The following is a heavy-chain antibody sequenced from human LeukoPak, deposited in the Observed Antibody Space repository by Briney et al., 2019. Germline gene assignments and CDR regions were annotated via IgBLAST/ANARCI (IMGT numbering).Heavy chain of an antibody. CDR2: IYSGGST. Sequence: GGSLRLSCAASGFTVSSNYMSWVRQAPGKGLEWVSVIYSGGSTYYADSVKGRFTISRDNSKNTLYLQINSLRAEDTAVYYCARDYYNSSGYYSGGDWGQGTLVTVSS. D-gene: IGHD3-22*01. CDR3: ARDYYNSSGYYSGGD. V-gene: IGHV3-53*01. J-gene: IGHJ4*02. CDR1: GFTVSSNY.